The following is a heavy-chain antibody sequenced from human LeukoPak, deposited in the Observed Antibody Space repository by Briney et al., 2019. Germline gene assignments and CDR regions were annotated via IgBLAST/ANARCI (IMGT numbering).Heavy chain of an antibody. CDR3: ARHVGDIVTIPAAISVP. J-gene: IGHJ5*02. CDR1: GYTFSSYG. CDR2: ISAYDGNT. Sequence: ASVKVSCKASGYTFSSYGISWVRQAPGQGLEWLGWISAYDGNTNYAQMLQGRVTMTTDTSTSTAYMEVRSLRSDDTAMYYCARHVGDIVTIPAAISVPWGQGTLVTVSS. D-gene: IGHD2-2*01. V-gene: IGHV1-18*01.